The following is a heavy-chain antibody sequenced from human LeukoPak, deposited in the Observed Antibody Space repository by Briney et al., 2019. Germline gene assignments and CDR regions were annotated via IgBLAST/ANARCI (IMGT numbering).Heavy chain of an antibody. J-gene: IGHJ5*02. CDR1: GFTFSSYW. CDR3: ARDLLDYGGNWFDP. D-gene: IGHD4-23*01. V-gene: IGHV3-7*01. CDR2: IKQDGSEK. Sequence: GGSLRLSCAASGFTFSSYWMSWVRQAPGKGLEWVANIKQDGSEKYYVDSVKGRFTISRDNAKNSLYLQMNSLRAEDTAVYYCARDLLDYGGNWFDPWGQGTLVTVSS.